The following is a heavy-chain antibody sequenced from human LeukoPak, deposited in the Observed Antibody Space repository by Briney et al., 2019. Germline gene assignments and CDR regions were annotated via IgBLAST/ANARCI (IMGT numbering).Heavy chain of an antibody. V-gene: IGHV1-2*02. CDR1: GYTFTGYY. CDR2: INPNSGGT. J-gene: IGHJ4*02. Sequence: GASVKVSCKASGYTFTGYYMHWVRQAPGQGLEWMGWINPNSGGTNYAQKFQGRVTVTRDTSISTAYMELSRLRSDDTAVYYCARTNTYYYDSSGYYHQDPFDYWGQGTLVTVSS. D-gene: IGHD3-22*01. CDR3: ARTNTYYYDSSGYYHQDPFDY.